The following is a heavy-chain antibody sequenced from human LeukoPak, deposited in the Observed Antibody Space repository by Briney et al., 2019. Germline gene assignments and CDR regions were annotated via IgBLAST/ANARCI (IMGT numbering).Heavy chain of an antibody. D-gene: IGHD5-24*01. J-gene: IGHJ5*02. CDR1: GGSFSGYY. V-gene: IGHV4-34*01. CDR2: INHSGST. CDR3: ARSGDGYNKGTWFDP. Sequence: SETLSLTCAVYGGSFSGYYWSWIRQPPGKGLEWIGEINHSGSTNYNPSLKSRVTISVDTSKNQFSLKLSSVTAADTAVYYCARSGDGYNKGTWFDPWGQGTLVTVSS.